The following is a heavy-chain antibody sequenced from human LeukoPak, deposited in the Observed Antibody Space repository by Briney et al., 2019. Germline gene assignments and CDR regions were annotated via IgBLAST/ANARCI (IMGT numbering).Heavy chain of an antibody. CDR2: IYPGDSDT. CDR1: GNSFTIYW. D-gene: IGHD3-10*01. V-gene: IGHV5-51*01. CDR3: ARGYGSGTYYLDY. Sequence: GESLKISCKGSGNSFTIYWIGWVRQMPGKGLEWMGLIYPGDSDTRYSPSFQGQVTISADKSISTAYLQWSSLKASDTAMYYCARGYGSGTYYLDYWGQGTLVTVSS. J-gene: IGHJ4*02.